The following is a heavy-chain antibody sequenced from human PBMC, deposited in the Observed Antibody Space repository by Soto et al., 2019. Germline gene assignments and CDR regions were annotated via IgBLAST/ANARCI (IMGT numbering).Heavy chain of an antibody. CDR3: ARVSTMVRGVTSYYYGMDV. J-gene: IGHJ6*02. CDR2: IYYSGST. V-gene: IGHV4-31*03. Sequence: SETLSLTCPVSGGSMSSGGYYWSWIRQHPGKGLEWIGYIYYSGSTYYNPSLKSRVTISVDTSKNQFSLKLSSVTAADTAVYYCARVSTMVRGVTSYYYGMDVWGQGTTVTVSS. CDR1: GGSMSSGGYY. D-gene: IGHD3-10*01.